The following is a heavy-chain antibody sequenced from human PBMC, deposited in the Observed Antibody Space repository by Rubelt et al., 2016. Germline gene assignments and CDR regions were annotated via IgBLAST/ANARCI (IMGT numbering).Heavy chain of an antibody. CDR3: ARSKDTAMVTDADWYFDL. CDR1: GSTFTSYA. Sequence: QVQLVQSGAEVKKPGASVKVSCKASGSTFTSYAMHWVRQAPGQRLEWMGWINAGHGSTKYSQKFQGRVTITRDTSASKAYMELSSLRSEDTAVYYCARSKDTAMVTDADWYFDLWGRGTLVTVSS. V-gene: IGHV1-3*01. J-gene: IGHJ2*01. CDR2: INAGHGST. D-gene: IGHD5-18*01.